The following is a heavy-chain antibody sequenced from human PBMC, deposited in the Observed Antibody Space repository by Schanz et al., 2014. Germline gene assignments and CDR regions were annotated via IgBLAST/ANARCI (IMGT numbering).Heavy chain of an antibody. CDR3: ARGGGQEDVFDI. Sequence: QLQLVQSGAEVKKPGSSVKVSCKLSGGTFSSYTISWMRQAPGQGLEWMGWMNPNSGNPGFAQKFRGRVTMTRNTSMSTAYIELHILTSEDTAVYYCARGGGQEDVFDIWGQGTILTVSS. V-gene: IGHV1-8*01. CDR1: GGTFSSYT. J-gene: IGHJ3*02. CDR2: MNPNSGNP.